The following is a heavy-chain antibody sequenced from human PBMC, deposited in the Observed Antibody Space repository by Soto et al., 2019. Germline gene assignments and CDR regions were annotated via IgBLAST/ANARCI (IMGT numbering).Heavy chain of an antibody. CDR1: GGTCSIYA. CDR3: ARVQGDMVRGVITAFDI. D-gene: IGHD3-10*01. CDR2: IIPIFGTA. Sequence: SVKVSCKASGGTCSIYAISGVLQAPLQWLEWMGGIIPIFGTANYAQKFQGRVTITADESTSTAYMELSSLRSEDTAVYYCARVQGDMVRGVITAFDIWGQGTMVTVSS. J-gene: IGHJ3*02. V-gene: IGHV1-69*13.